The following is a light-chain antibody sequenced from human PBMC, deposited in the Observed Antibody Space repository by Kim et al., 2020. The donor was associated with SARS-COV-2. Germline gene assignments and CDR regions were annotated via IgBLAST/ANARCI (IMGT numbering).Light chain of an antibody. CDR1: QTVGRN. CDR3: QHYNNWPPWT. Sequence: EIVMTQSPATLAVSPGERASLSCRASQTVGRNLAWYQQKPGQPPRLLIYGASTRATGIPARFSGSGSETDFTLTIASLQSEDFAVYYCQHYNNWPPWTFGQGTKVDIK. CDR2: GAS. V-gene: IGKV3-15*01. J-gene: IGKJ1*01.